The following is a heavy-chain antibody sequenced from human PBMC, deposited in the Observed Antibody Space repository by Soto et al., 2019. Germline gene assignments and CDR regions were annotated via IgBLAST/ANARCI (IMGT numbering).Heavy chain of an antibody. CDR2: IYYSGST. D-gene: IGHD2-21*02. Sequence: PSATLSLTCTVSGGSVSSGSYYWSWIRQPPGKGLEWIGYIYYSGSTNYNPSLKSRVTISVDTSKNQFSLKLSSVTAADTAVYYCARDRGTVVTPSYYYYYYGMDVWGQGTTVTVSS. V-gene: IGHV4-61*01. J-gene: IGHJ6*02. CDR1: GGSVSSGSYY. CDR3: ARDRGTVVTPSYYYYYYGMDV.